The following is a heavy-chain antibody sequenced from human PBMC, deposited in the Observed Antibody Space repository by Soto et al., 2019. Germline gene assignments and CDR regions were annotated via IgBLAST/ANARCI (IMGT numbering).Heavy chain of an antibody. J-gene: IGHJ6*03. CDR3: AREHGITGTRRHYYMDV. CDR2: ISAYNGNT. Sequence: QVQLVQSGAEVKKPGASVKVSCKASGYTFTSYGISWVRQAPGQGLEWMGWISAYNGNTNYAQKLKSRVTMTTDTSTSTAYMELRSLRSDDTAVYYCAREHGITGTRRHYYMDVWGKGTTVTVSS. D-gene: IGHD1-20*01. V-gene: IGHV1-18*01. CDR1: GYTFTSYG.